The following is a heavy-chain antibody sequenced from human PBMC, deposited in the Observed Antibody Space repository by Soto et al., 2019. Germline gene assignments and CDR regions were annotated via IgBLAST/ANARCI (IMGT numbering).Heavy chain of an antibody. CDR3: SADHPHMAMGWPV. CDR2: IVVVSGST. Sequence: SVKVSCKASGFDFGSFGIQFLRQTRGRGLEWIGWIVVVSGSTNYARQFQGGVAISRDMSSSTAYLDLYDLKSDDTAVYFCSADHPHMAMGWPVWGQGTTVTVSS. J-gene: IGHJ6*02. D-gene: IGHD1-26*01. CDR1: GFDFGSFG. V-gene: IGHV1-58*02.